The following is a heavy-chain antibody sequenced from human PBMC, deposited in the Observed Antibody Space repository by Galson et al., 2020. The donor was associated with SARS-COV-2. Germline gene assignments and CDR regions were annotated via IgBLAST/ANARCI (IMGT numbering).Heavy chain of an antibody. J-gene: IGHJ4*02. V-gene: IGHV4-59*01. CDR3: ARSGYSYGVGAFDY. D-gene: IGHD5-18*01. CDR2: IHYSGST. Sequence: PGKGLEWIGYIHYSGSTNYNPSLKSRVTISVDTSKNQFSLKLSSVTAADTAVYYCARSGYSYGVGAFDYWGQGTLVTVSS.